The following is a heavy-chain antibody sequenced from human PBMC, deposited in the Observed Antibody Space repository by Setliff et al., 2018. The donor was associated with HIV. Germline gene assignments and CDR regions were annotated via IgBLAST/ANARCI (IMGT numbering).Heavy chain of an antibody. CDR1: GYTLTELS. J-gene: IGHJ6*03. CDR3: ATSTANPILYYMDV. CDR2: FDPEDGET. V-gene: IGHV1-24*01. Sequence: ASVKVSCKVSGYTLTELSMHWVRQAPGKGLEWMGGFDPEDGETIYAQKFQGRVTMTEDTSTDTAYMELSSLRSEDTAVYYCATSTANPILYYMDVWGKGTTVTVSS.